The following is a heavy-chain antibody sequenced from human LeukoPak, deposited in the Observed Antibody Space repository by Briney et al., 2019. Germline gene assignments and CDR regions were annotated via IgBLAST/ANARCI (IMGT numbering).Heavy chain of an antibody. J-gene: IGHJ6*02. Sequence: SETLSLTCAVYGGSFSGYYWSWIRQPPGKGLEWIGEINHSGSTNYNSSLKSRVTISVDTSKNQFSLKLSSVTAADTAVYYCARATRRYYYYGMDVWGQGTTVTVSS. CDR2: INHSGST. D-gene: IGHD1/OR15-1a*01. CDR1: GGSFSGYY. CDR3: ARATRRYYYYGMDV. V-gene: IGHV4-34*01.